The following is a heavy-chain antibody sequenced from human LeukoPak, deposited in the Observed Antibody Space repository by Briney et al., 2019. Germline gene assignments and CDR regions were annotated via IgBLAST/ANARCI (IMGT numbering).Heavy chain of an antibody. CDR2: IGGSGGST. J-gene: IGHJ4*02. D-gene: IGHD2-2*01. Sequence: PVGSLRLSCAPSGFTFSTHAMSWVRQAPGKGLEWVSAIGGSGGSTYYADSVKGRFTVSRDNSKNTLYLQMNSLRAEDTALYYCAKDLDCSSTSCYPDYWGQGTLVTVSS. CDR3: AKDLDCSSTSCYPDY. CDR1: GFTFSTHA. V-gene: IGHV3-23*01.